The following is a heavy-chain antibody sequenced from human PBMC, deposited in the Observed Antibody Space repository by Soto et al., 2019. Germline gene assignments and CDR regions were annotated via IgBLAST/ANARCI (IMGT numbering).Heavy chain of an antibody. V-gene: IGHV3-7*01. CDR3: ARGTLWNGYQFFDY. CDR2: IKQDGSER. J-gene: IGHJ4*02. D-gene: IGHD3-3*01. Sequence: EVQLVESGGGLVQPGGSLRLSCAAPGFTFSSYWMAWVRQAQGKGLEWVANIKQDGSERYYVDSVKGRFTISRDNAKNSMSLQMNSLRAEDTAVYYCARGTLWNGYQFFDYWGQGALVTVSS. CDR1: GFTFSSYW.